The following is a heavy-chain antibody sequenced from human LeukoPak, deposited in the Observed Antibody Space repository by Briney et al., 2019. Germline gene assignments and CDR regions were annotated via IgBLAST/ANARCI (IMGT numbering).Heavy chain of an antibody. CDR2: ISAYNGNT. CDR3: ARDRAYVILTGYSSFGY. V-gene: IGHV1-18*04. D-gene: IGHD3-9*01. J-gene: IGHJ4*02. CDR1: GYTFTSYG. Sequence: ASVKVSCKASGYTFTSYGISWVRQAPGQGLEWMGWISAYNGNTNYAQKLQGRVTMTTDTSTSTAYMELRSLRSDDTAVYYCARDRAYVILTGYSSFGYWGQGTLVTVSS.